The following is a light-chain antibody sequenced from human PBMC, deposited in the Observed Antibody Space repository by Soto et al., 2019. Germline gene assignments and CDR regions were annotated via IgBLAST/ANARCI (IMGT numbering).Light chain of an antibody. CDR3: CSYAGSYTTWV. CDR1: SSDVGGYNY. Sequence: QSALTQPRSVSGSPGQSVTISCTGTSSDVGGYNYVSWYQQHPGKAPKLMIYDVSKRPSGVPDRFSGSKSGNTASLTIPGLQAEDEADYYCCSYAGSYTTWVFGGGTKLTVL. CDR2: DVS. J-gene: IGLJ3*02. V-gene: IGLV2-11*01.